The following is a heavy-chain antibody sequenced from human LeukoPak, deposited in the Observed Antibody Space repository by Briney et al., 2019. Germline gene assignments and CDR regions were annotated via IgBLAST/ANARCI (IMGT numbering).Heavy chain of an antibody. Sequence: RASVKVSCKASGYTFTGYYMHWVRQAPGQGLEWMGWISAYNGNTNYAQKFQGRVTMTTDTSTSTAYMELRSLRSDDTAVYYCARVPTYYFDSSGYYYPYYFDYWGQGTLVTVSS. J-gene: IGHJ4*02. CDR2: ISAYNGNT. CDR1: GYTFTGYY. V-gene: IGHV1-18*04. D-gene: IGHD3-22*01. CDR3: ARVPTYYFDSSGYYYPYYFDY.